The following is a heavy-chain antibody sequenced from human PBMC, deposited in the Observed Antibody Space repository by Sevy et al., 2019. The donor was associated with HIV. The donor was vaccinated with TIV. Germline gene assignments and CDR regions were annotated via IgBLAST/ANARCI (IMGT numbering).Heavy chain of an antibody. CDR1: GGSFSGYY. V-gene: IGHV4-34*01. CDR3: VSRRGYSYGFNY. Sequence: SETLSLTCAVYGGSFSGYYWSWIRQPPGKGLEWIGEINHSGSTNYTPSLKSRVTISVDTSKNQFSLKLSSVTAADTAVYYCVSRRGYSYGFNYWGQGTLVTVSS. CDR2: INHSGST. J-gene: IGHJ4*02. D-gene: IGHD5-18*01.